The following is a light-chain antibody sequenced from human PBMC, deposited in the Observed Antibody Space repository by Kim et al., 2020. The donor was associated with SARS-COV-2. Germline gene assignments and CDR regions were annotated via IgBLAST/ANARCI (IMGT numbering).Light chain of an antibody. CDR1: HRLGSH. CDR3: QQYNNWPPIYT. V-gene: IGKV3-15*01. Sequence: SPGERATLSCSASHRLGSHLAWDQQRPGQAPRLLIFGAAARATGIPARFSGSGSGTEFTLTISSLQSEDFAVYYCQQYNNWPPIYTFGQGTKLEI. J-gene: IGKJ2*01. CDR2: GAA.